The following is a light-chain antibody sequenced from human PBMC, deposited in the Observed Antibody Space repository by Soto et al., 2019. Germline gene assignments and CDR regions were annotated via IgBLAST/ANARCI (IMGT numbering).Light chain of an antibody. J-gene: IGKJ3*01. V-gene: IGKV1-9*01. Sequence: DIQLTQSPSFLSASVGDRVTITCRASQGISSYLAWYQHKPGKAPKLLIYAASTLQSGVTSRFCGGGSGPEFTLTISSLQPEDFATHDGQQLNSYSWFTLGHGTKVYI. CDR1: QGISSY. CDR3: QQLNSYSWFT. CDR2: AAS.